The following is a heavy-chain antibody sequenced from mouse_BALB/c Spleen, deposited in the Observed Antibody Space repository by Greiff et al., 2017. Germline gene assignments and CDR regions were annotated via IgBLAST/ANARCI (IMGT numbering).Heavy chain of an antibody. V-gene: IGHV2-6-7*01. Sequence: VQRVESGPGLVAPSQSLSITCTVSGFSLTGYGVNWVRQPPGKGLEWLGMIWGDGSTDYNSALKSRLSISKDNSKSQVFLKMNSLQTDDTARYYCARGNYHVSLYYAMDYWGQGTSVTVSS. J-gene: IGHJ4*01. CDR2: IWGDGST. D-gene: IGHD2-1*01. CDR1: GFSLTGYG. CDR3: ARGNYHVSLYYAMDY.